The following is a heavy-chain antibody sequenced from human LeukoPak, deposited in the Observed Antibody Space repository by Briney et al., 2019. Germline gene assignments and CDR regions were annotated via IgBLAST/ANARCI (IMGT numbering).Heavy chain of an antibody. CDR2: INTNTGNP. V-gene: IGHV7-4-1*02. CDR3: ARALVRWWVAAAGQDAFDI. D-gene: IGHD6-13*01. Sequence: GASVKVSCKASGYTFTSYAMNWVRQAPGQGLEWMGWINTNTGNPTYAQGFTGRFVFSLDTSVSTAYLQISSLKAEDTAVYYCARALVRWWVAAAGQDAFDIWGQGTMVTVSS. CDR1: GYTFTSYA. J-gene: IGHJ3*02.